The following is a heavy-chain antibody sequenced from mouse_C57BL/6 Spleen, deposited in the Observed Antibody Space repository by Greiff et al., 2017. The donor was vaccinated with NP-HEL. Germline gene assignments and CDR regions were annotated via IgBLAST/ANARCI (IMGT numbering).Heavy chain of an antibody. CDR3: ARVGSYYAMDY. CDR1: GYAFSSYW. J-gene: IGHJ4*01. D-gene: IGHD1-1*01. V-gene: IGHV1-80*01. Sequence: VQLQQSGAELVKPGASVKISCKASGYAFSSYWMNWVKQRPGKGLEWIGQIYPGDGDTNYNGKFKGKATLTADKSSSTAYMQLSSLTSEDSAVYFCARVGSYYAMDYWGQGTSVTVSS. CDR2: IYPGDGDT.